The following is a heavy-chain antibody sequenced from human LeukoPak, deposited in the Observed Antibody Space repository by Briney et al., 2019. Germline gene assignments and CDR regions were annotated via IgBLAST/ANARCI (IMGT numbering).Heavy chain of an antibody. V-gene: IGHV3-30*18. Sequence: GGSLRLSCAASGFTFSSYGMHWVRQAPGKGLEWVAVISYDGSNKYYADSVKGRFTISRDNSKNTLYLQMNSLRAEDTAVYYCAKEVMTTVTLTDYWGQGTLVTVSS. D-gene: IGHD4-17*01. CDR2: ISYDGSNK. CDR1: GFTFSSYG. CDR3: AKEVMTTVTLTDY. J-gene: IGHJ4*02.